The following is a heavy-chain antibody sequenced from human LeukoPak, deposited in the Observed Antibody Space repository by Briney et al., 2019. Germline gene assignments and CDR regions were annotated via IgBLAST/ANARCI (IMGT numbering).Heavy chain of an antibody. CDR2: IDDSGKTT. J-gene: IGHJ4*02. CDR1: GLTFSSSA. V-gene: IGHV3-23*01. CDR3: AKIATWTYFDP. Sequence: GGSLRLSCAVSGLTFSSSAMSWVRQAPGKGLGWVSDIDDSGKTTHYADSVKGRFTISRDNSKNTLYLQLTSLRVDDTAVYYCAKIATWTYFDPWGQGTQVTVSS. D-gene: IGHD3/OR15-3a*01.